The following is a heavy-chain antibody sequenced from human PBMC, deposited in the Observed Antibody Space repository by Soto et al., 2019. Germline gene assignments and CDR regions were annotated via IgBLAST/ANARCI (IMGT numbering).Heavy chain of an antibody. CDR3: ARANNRNNFYAMDV. V-gene: IGHV3-7*01. CDR2: INQDGSEK. CDR1: GFSFRSYW. J-gene: IGHJ6*02. Sequence: EVQLVESGGGLVQPGGSLRLSCVASGFSFRSYWMTWVRQAPGKGLEWVANINQDGSEKYYVDSVTGRLAFSRDNAQNSVYLQMKSLRVEDTDVYYCARANNRNNFYAMDVWGQGTTVTVSS.